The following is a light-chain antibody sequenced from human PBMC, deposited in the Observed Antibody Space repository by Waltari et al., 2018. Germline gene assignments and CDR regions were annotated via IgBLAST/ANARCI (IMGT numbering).Light chain of an antibody. Sequence: SYALSQPLSVPVALGQTARITCAGYNIGDKNVHWYQQRPGQAPLLVIYSDANRPSGIPGRFSDSRSGNNATLTISGAQAGDEADYYCQVLDGSTVVFGGGTKVTVL. J-gene: IGLJ2*01. CDR2: SDA. V-gene: IGLV3-9*01. CDR1: NIGDKN. CDR3: QVLDGSTVV.